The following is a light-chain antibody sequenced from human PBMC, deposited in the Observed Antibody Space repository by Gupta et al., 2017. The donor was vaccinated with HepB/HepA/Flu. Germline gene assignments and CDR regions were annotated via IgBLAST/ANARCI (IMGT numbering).Light chain of an antibody. CDR1: QSIRNN. CDR2: GAS. J-gene: IGKJ1*01. Sequence: EIVLTQSPGTLSMSPGERATLSCRASQSIRNNLAWYQQRPGQAPRLLIYGASTRNTVIPARFSGSGYGTEFTLSISSRQSEDFAVYYCQQHENWPPWTFGQGTMVEVK. V-gene: IGKV3-15*01. CDR3: QQHENWPPWT.